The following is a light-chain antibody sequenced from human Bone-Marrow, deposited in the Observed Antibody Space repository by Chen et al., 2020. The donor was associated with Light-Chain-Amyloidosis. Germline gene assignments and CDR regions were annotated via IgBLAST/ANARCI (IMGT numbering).Light chain of an antibody. V-gene: IGLV3-25*03. CDR1: VLPTQD. Sequence: SYELTQPPSVSVSPGQTARITCSGDVLPTQDAYWYQQKPGQAPVLVIHRDTERPSGISERLSGSSSGTTATLTISGVQAEDEADYHCQSADSSGTYEVIFGGGTKLTVL. CDR3: QSADSSGTYEVI. CDR2: RDT. J-gene: IGLJ2*01.